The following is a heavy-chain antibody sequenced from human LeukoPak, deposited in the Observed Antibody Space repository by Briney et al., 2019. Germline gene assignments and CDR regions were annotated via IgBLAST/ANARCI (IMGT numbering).Heavy chain of an antibody. D-gene: IGHD4/OR15-4a*01. CDR1: GYTFIGYY. CDR3: ARDIMVRQQTMGC. Sequence: ASVKVSCKASGYTFIGYYMHWVRQAPGQGLEWMGRINPNSGGTDYAQKFQGRVTMTRDTSISTAYLEFSSLRSDDTAVYYCARDIMVRQQTMGCWGQGTLVTVSS. CDR2: INPNSGGT. J-gene: IGHJ4*02. V-gene: IGHV1-2*06.